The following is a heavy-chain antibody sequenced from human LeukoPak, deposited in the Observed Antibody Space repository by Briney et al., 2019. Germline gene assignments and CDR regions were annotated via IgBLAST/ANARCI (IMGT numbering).Heavy chain of an antibody. V-gene: IGHV3-30*18. CDR1: GFTFSDYG. Sequence: GRSLRLSCAASGFTFSDYGMQWVRQAPGKGLEWVALISTDGSHKDYADSVKGRFTLSRDNSKNTLYLQMNNLRVEDTAVYYCAKDGTTSWFGEATWGQGTLVTVSS. D-gene: IGHD3-10*01. CDR2: ISTDGSHK. CDR3: AKDGTTSWFGEAT. J-gene: IGHJ5*02.